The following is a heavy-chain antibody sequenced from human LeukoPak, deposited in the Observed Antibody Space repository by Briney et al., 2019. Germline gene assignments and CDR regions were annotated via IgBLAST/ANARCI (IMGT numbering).Heavy chain of an antibody. J-gene: IGHJ4*02. CDR2: ISVNSGYT. CDR1: GYRFTSDG. V-gene: IGHV1-18*01. Sequence: GASVKVSCKASGYRFTSDGIAWVRQAPGQGLEWMGWISVNSGYTNYAQKVQGRVTMTADTSTSTVYMELRSLRSDETAIYYCARSREVTVSGPQFDYWGQGTLVTVSS. CDR3: ARSREVTVSGPQFDY. D-gene: IGHD4-23*01.